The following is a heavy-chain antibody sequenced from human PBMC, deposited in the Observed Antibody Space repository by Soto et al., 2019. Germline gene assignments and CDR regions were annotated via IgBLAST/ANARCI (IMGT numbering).Heavy chain of an antibody. D-gene: IGHD3-22*01. CDR3: AKTLYYYDSSGYQ. CDR1: GFTFSSYA. J-gene: IGHJ4*02. Sequence: PGGSLGLSCAASGFTFSSYAMSWVRQSPGKGLEWVSAISGSGGSTYYADSVKGRFTISRDNSKNTLYLQMNSLRAEDTAVYYCAKTLYYYDSSGYQWGQGTLVTVSS. CDR2: ISGSGGST. V-gene: IGHV3-23*01.